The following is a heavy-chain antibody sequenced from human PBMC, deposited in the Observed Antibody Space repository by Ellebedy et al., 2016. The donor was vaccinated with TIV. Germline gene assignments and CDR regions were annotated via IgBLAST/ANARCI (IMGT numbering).Heavy chain of an antibody. Sequence: GGSLRLSXAGSGFAFSDYGMNWVRQAPGKGLEWVAFIRSSINSISYADSVKGRFTISRDDAENSLYLQMNSLRDEDTALYYCARGGAGFDSMNRELSFDSWGQGTLVTVSS. D-gene: IGHD1-26*01. CDR1: GFAFSDYG. CDR3: ARGGAGFDSMNRELSFDS. J-gene: IGHJ4*02. V-gene: IGHV3-48*02. CDR2: IRSSINSI.